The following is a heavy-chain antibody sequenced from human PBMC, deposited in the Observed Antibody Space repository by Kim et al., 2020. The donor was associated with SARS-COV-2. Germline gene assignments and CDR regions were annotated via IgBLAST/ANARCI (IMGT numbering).Heavy chain of an antibody. CDR2: IKSKTDGGTT. J-gene: IGHJ6*02. Sequence: GGSLRLSCAASGFTFSNAWMSWVRQAPGKGLEWVGRIKSKTDGGTTDYAAPVKGRFTISRDDSKNTLYLQMNSLKTEDTAVYYCTTEGSSWPYYYYYYGMDVWGQGTTVTVSS. V-gene: IGHV3-15*01. D-gene: IGHD6-13*01. CDR3: TTEGSSWPYYYYYYGMDV. CDR1: GFTFSNAW.